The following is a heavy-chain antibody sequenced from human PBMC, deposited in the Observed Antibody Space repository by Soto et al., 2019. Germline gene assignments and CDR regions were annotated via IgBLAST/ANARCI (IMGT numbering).Heavy chain of an antibody. D-gene: IGHD5-12*01. J-gene: IGHJ5*02. CDR3: TSQRWLQDPPVDA. V-gene: IGHV3-73*02. Sequence: EVQLVESGGGLVQPGGSLKLSCAASGFTFSGSAMHWVRQASGKGLEWVGRIRSKPNNYATAYAASVKGRFTISRDDSKNTAYLQMNSLKTEDTAVYYCTSQRWLQDPPVDAWGQGTLVTVSS. CDR2: IRSKPNNYAT. CDR1: GFTFSGSA.